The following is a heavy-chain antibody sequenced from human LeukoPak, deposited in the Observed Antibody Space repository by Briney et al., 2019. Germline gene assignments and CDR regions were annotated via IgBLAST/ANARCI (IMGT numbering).Heavy chain of an antibody. CDR2: IKRDGSEK. J-gene: IGHJ4*02. CDR3: RRGTVEGTTGYYFDY. Sequence: PGGSLSLSCAASGFTFSNYWMTWVHQAPGKGLEWVANIKRDGSEKYYVDSVKGRFTISRDNAQNSLYLQMSSLRAEDTAVYYCRRGTVEGTTGYYFDYWGQGTLVTVSS. V-gene: IGHV3-7*01. D-gene: IGHD2/OR15-2a*01. CDR1: GFTFSNYW.